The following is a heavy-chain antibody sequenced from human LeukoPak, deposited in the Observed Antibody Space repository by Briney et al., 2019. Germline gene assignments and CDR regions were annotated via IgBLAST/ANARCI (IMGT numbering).Heavy chain of an antibody. J-gene: IGHJ4*02. CDR2: IKQDGSEK. Sequence: GGSLRLSCAASGFTFSSYWMSWVRQAPGKGLEWMANIKQDGSEKYYVDSVKGRFTISRDNAKDSLYLQMNSLRAEDTAVYYCARDTDYGDDYFDYWGQGTLVTVFS. D-gene: IGHD4-17*01. CDR3: ARDTDYGDDYFDY. V-gene: IGHV3-7*03. CDR1: GFTFSSYW.